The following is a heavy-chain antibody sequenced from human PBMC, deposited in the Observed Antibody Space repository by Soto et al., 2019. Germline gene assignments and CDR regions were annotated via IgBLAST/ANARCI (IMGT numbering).Heavy chain of an antibody. J-gene: IGHJ6*02. CDR3: AKHISRDFDFWSGLYYYYGMDV. D-gene: IGHD3-3*01. CDR1: GYSFSNFW. Sequence: GESLKISCKGSGYSFSNFWIGWARQMPGKGLEWMGIIYPGDSDTRYNPSFQGQVTISTDNSINTAYLQWNSLKASDTAIYYCAKHISRDFDFWSGLYYYYGMDVWGQGTTVTVSS. V-gene: IGHV5-51*01. CDR2: IYPGDSDT.